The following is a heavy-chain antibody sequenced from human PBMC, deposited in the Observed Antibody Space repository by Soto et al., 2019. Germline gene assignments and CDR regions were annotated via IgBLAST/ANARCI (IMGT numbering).Heavy chain of an antibody. V-gene: IGHV3-23*01. CDR3: AILRRSDAYDGGY. D-gene: IGHD5-12*01. CDR2: ISNGGSYT. J-gene: IGHJ4*02. CDR1: GGTFNSYD. Sequence: EVQLLESGGGLVQPGGSLRLSCAASGGTFNSYDMSWVRQVPGKGLEWVSTISNGGSYTYYADSVKGRFTISRDNSIDTVDLQMNSLRVEDSAIYYCAILRRSDAYDGGYWGQGARVTVSS.